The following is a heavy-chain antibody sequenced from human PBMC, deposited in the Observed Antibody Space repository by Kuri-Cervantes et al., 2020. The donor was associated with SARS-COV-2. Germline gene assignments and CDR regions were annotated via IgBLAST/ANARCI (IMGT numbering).Heavy chain of an antibody. D-gene: IGHD2-2*01. V-gene: IGHV4-34*01. CDR1: GGSISSYY. CDR3: ARGRVVPAALDY. Sequence: SETLSLTCTVSGGSISSYYWSWIRQPPGKGLEWIGEINHSGSTNYNPSLKSRVTISVDTSKNQFSLKLSSVTAADTAVYYCARGRVVPAALDYWGQGTLVTVSS. J-gene: IGHJ4*02. CDR2: INHSGST.